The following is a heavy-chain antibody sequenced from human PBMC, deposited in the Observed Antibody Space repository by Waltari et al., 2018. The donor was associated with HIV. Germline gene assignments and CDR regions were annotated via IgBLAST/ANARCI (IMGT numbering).Heavy chain of an antibody. CDR3: AKGWLSGGSCYYIQH. J-gene: IGHJ1*01. D-gene: IGHD2-15*01. CDR1: GCTFSSFG. V-gene: IGHV3-30*02. CDR2: IRYDGGHD. Sequence: QVQLVESGGGVVQPGGSLRLSCAASGCTFSSFGMHWVRQAPGKGLEWVAFIRYDGGHDEYTDSMKGRFTISRDNSKNTLYLQMNSLRTEDMAVYYCAKGWLSGGSCYYIQHWGQGTLVTVSS.